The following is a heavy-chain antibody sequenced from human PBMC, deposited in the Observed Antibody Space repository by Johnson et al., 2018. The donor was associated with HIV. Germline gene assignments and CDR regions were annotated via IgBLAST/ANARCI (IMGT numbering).Heavy chain of an antibody. CDR2: ISYDGSNK. V-gene: IGHV3-30-3*01. CDR1: GFTFSSYA. D-gene: IGHD3-3*01. Sequence: QVQLVESGGGVVQPGRSLRLSCAASGFTFSSYAMHWVRQAPGKGLEWVAVISYDGSNKYYADSVKGRFTISRDNSKNTLYLQMNSLRAEDTAGYYCARVVSDYNFWSGGRAFDIWGQGTMVTVSS. J-gene: IGHJ3*02. CDR3: ARVVSDYNFWSGGRAFDI.